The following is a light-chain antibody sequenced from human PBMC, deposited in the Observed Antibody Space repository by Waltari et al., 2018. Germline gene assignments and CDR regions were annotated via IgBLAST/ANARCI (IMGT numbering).Light chain of an antibody. V-gene: IGLV2-11*01. Sequence: QSALTQPRPMSGSPGQSATISCTGTSSDVVGYDHVSWYQQPPGKAPKLLIYDVSKRPSGVPDRVSGSKSGNTASLTISGLQAEDEADYYCCSYAGSLYVFGTGTKVIVL. CDR1: SSDVVGYDH. J-gene: IGLJ1*01. CDR3: CSYAGSLYV. CDR2: DVS.